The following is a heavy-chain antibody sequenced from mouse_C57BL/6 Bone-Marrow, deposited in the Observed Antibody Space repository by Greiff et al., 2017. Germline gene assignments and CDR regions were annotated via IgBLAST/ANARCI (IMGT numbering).Heavy chain of an antibody. V-gene: IGHV1-50*01. CDR3: AGYYGSSYYARDY. Sequence: QVQLQQPGAELVKPGASVKLSCKASGYTFTSYWMQWVKQRPGQGLEWIGEIDPSDSYTNYNQKFKGKATLTVDPSSSTAYMQLSSLTSEDSAVYYCAGYYGSSYYARDYWGQGTSVTVSS. CDR1: GYTFTSYW. D-gene: IGHD1-1*01. CDR2: IDPSDSYT. J-gene: IGHJ4*01.